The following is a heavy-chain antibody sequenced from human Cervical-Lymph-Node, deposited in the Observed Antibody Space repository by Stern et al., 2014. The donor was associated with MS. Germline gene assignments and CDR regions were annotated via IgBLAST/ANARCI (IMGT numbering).Heavy chain of an antibody. J-gene: IGHJ4*02. CDR2: IWHDGKNE. CDR3: ARHPAAAGTGVHLEY. V-gene: IGHV3-33*01. Sequence: QVQLVQSGGGVVQPGRSLRLSCAASGFSFSSYGMYWVRQAPGKGLEGVSVIWHDGKNEYYADSVKGRFTISRDNAKSTVYLQMNSLRDEDTAVYFCARHPAAAGTGVHLEYWGQGTLVIVS. CDR1: GFSFSSYG. D-gene: IGHD6-13*01.